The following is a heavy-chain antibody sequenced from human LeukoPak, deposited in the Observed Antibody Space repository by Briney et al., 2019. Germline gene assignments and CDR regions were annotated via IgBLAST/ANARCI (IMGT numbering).Heavy chain of an antibody. CDR2: IYPGDSDT. Sequence: PGESLKISCKGSGYSFTNYWIGWVRQMPGKGLEWMGIIYPGDSDTTYSPSFQGQVTISADKSISTAYLRWSSLKASDTAMYYCGRIPAAGSLKGAFDIWGQGTMVTVSS. CDR3: GRIPAAGSLKGAFDI. J-gene: IGHJ3*02. CDR1: GYSFTNYW. V-gene: IGHV5-51*01. D-gene: IGHD6-25*01.